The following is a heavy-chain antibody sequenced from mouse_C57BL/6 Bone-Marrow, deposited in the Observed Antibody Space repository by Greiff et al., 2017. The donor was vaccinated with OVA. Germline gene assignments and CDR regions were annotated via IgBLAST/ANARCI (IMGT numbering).Heavy chain of an antibody. Sequence: EVKLQESGAELVRPGASVKLSCTASGFNIKDYYMHWVKQRPEQGLEWIGRIDPEDGDTEYAPKFQGKATMTADTSSNTAYLQLSSLTSEDTAVYYCTRTTVHYYFDYWGQGTTLTVSS. CDR3: TRTTVHYYFDY. CDR1: GFNIKDYY. D-gene: IGHD1-1*01. CDR2: IDPEDGDT. J-gene: IGHJ2*01. V-gene: IGHV14-1*01.